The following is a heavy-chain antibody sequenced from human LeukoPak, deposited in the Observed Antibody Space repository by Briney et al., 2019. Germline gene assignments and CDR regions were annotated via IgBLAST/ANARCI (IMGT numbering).Heavy chain of an antibody. CDR2: ISGSGGST. CDR3: AKGYGSGRGNYFDY. J-gene: IGHJ4*02. Sequence: GGSLRFSCAASGFTFSSYAMSWVRQAPGKGLEWVSAISGSGGSTYYADSVKGRFTISRDNSKNTLYLQMNSLRAEETAVYYCAKGYGSGRGNYFDYWGQGSLGTVS. V-gene: IGHV3-23*01. D-gene: IGHD3-10*01. CDR1: GFTFSSYA.